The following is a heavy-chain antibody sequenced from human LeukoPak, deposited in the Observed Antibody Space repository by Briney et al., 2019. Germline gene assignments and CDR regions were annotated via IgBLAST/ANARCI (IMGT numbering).Heavy chain of an antibody. J-gene: IGHJ6*04. Sequence: ASVKVSCKASGGTFSSYAISWVRQAPGQGLEWMGGIIPIFGTANYAQKFQGRVTITADESTSTAYMELSSLRSEGTAVYYCARGPNDLVRGATLYYYYGMDVWGKGTTVTVSS. CDR1: GGTFSSYA. CDR3: ARGPNDLVRGATLYYYYGMDV. D-gene: IGHD3-10*01. V-gene: IGHV1-69*13. CDR2: IIPIFGTA.